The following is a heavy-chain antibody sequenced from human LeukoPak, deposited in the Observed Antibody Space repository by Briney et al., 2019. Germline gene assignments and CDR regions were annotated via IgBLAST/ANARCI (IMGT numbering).Heavy chain of an antibody. D-gene: IGHD5-12*01. V-gene: IGHV3-33*01. CDR2: IWYDGNNK. Sequence: GGSLRLSCAASGFTFITYAMHWVRQAPGKGLEWVAVIWYDGNNKYYADSVKDRFTISRDNSKSTLYLQMNSLRAEDTAVYYCARGPTTWWLLDYWGQGTLVTVSS. CDR3: ARGPTTWWLLDY. CDR1: GFTFITYA. J-gene: IGHJ4*02.